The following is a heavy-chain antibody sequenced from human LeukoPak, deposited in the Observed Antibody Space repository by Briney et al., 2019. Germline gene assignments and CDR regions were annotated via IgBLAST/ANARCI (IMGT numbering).Heavy chain of an antibody. CDR3: ARTGSTVTMLYPFDH. V-gene: IGHV4-59*01. CDR2: IYYSGST. Sequence: SETLSLTCTVSGGSIRSYYWSWNREPPGKGLEGIGYIYYSGSTNYNPSLKSRVSISVDTSKNQFSLKLSSVTAAETAVYYCARTGSTVTMLYPFDHWGQETLVTVSS. CDR1: GGSIRSYY. D-gene: IGHD4-17*01. J-gene: IGHJ4*02.